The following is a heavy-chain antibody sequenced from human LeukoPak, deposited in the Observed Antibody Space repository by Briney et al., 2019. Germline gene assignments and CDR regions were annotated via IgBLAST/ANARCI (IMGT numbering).Heavy chain of an antibody. J-gene: IGHJ5*02. D-gene: IGHD1-26*01. CDR2: IYYSGST. CDR3: ARVISGGSYSGGHNWFDP. Sequence: PSETLSLTCTVSGGSISSSSYYWGWLRQPPGKGLEWIGSIYYSGSTYYNPSLKSRVTISVDTSKNQFSLKLSSVTAADTAVYYCARVISGGSYSGGHNWFDPWGQGTLVTVSS. V-gene: IGHV4-39*07. CDR1: GGSISSSSYY.